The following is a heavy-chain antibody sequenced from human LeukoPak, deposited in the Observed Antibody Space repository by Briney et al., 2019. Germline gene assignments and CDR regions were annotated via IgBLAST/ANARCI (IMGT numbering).Heavy chain of an antibody. CDR3: AKDLSMAAAGTIQNYFDY. CDR1: GFTFSSYA. CDR2: ISYDGSNK. V-gene: IGHV3-30*18. J-gene: IGHJ4*02. Sequence: GGSLRLSCAASGFTFSSYAMSWVRQAPGKGLEWVAVISYDGSNKYYADSVKGRFTISRDNSKNTLYLQMNSLRAEDTAVYYCAKDLSMAAAGTIQNYFDYWGQGTLVTVSS. D-gene: IGHD6-13*01.